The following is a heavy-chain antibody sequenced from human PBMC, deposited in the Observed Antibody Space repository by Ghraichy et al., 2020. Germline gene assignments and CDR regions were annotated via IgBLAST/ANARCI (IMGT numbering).Heavy chain of an antibody. Sequence: GESLNISCAASGFTFSAHWMTWVRQAPGKGLEWVADIKQDGSDKYYVDSVKGRFTISRDNAKNSLYLQMDSLRAEDTAVYYCAGAYYYDSSGYSPSGYWGQGTLVTVSS. CDR2: IKQDGSDK. J-gene: IGHJ4*02. CDR1: GFTFSAHW. D-gene: IGHD3-22*01. CDR3: AGAYYYDSSGYSPSGY. V-gene: IGHV3-7*04.